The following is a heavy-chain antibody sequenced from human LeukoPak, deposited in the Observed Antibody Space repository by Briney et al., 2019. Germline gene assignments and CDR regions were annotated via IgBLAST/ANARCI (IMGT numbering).Heavy chain of an antibody. CDR3: ARAGGDCTGGACYYYFDY. CDR1: GYTFTGYY. CDR2: INPNSGDT. V-gene: IGHV1-2*02. D-gene: IGHD2-8*02. Sequence: ASVTVSYKTSGYTFTGYYMHWVRQAPGQGLEWMGWINPNSGDTNYAQKFQGRVAMTRDTSISTAYMGLSRLRSDDTAVYYCARAGGDCTGGACYYYFDYWGQGILVTVSS. J-gene: IGHJ4*02.